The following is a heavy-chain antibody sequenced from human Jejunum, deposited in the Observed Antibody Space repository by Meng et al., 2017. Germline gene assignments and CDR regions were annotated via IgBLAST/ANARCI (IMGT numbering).Heavy chain of an antibody. J-gene: IGHJ4*02. CDR2: ISASGTST. D-gene: IGHD6-19*01. CDR3: VKGSTVAVAGDFDY. V-gene: IGHV3-23*04. CDR1: GFSFVNYA. Sequence: EVQLVESGGVVVQPGGSLRLSCAASGFSFVNYAMTWVRQVPGRGLEWVSAISASGTSTYHADSVEGRFTISRDNSRDTLYLHMNSLRAEDTALYYCVKGSTVAVAGDFDYWGQGTLVTVSS.